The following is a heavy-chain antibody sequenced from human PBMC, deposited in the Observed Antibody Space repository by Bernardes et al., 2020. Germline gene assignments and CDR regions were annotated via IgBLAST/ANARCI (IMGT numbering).Heavy chain of an antibody. V-gene: IGHV4-59*01. CDR2: IYYSGST. J-gene: IGHJ6*02. CDR1: GGSISSYY. CDR3: ARGVTFFFGVDDGGGGGDYGMDV. D-gene: IGHD3-3*01. Sequence: SETLSLTCTVSGGSISSYYWSWIRQPPGKGLEWIGYIYYSGSTNYNPSLKSRVTISVDTSKNQFSLKLSSVTAADTAVYYCARGVTFFFGVDDGGGGGDYGMDVWGQGTTVTVSS.